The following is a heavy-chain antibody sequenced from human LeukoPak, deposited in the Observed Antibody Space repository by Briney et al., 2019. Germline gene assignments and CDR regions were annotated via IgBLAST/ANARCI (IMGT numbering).Heavy chain of an antibody. CDR1: GYTFTSYY. V-gene: IGHV1-46*01. CDR3: ARDSGGSYLRFNWFDP. D-gene: IGHD1-26*01. Sequence: ASVKVSCKASGYTFTSYYMHWVRQAPGQGLEWVGIINPSGGSTSYAQKFQGRVTMTRDTSTSTVYMELSSLRSEDSAVYYCARDSGGSYLRFNWFDPWGQGTLVTVSS. CDR2: INPSGGST. J-gene: IGHJ5*02.